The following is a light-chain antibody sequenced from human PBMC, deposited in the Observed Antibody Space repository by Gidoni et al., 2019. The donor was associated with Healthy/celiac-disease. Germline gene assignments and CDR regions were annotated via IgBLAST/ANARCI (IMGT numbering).Light chain of an antibody. Sequence: SPLPHPPPVSGSPGLSITISCTGTSSDVGGYNYVSWYQQHPGKAPKLMIYDVSNRPSGVSNRFSGSKSGNTASLTISGLQAEDEADYYCSSYTSSSTLYVFGTGTKVTVL. J-gene: IGLJ1*01. V-gene: IGLV2-14*03. CDR2: DVS. CDR1: SSDVGGYNY. CDR3: SSYTSSSTLYV.